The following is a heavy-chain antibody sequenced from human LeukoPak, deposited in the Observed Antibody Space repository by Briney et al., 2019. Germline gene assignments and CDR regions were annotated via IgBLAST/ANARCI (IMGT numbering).Heavy chain of an antibody. V-gene: IGHV3-30-3*01. D-gene: IGHD1-1*01. Sequence: GGSLRLSCAASGFTFSSYAMHWVRQAPGKGLEWVAVISYDGSKKHYADSVKGRFTISRDNSKNTVYLQMNSLRAEDTAVYYCARGGPQTGTTWYMDVWGKGTTVTVSS. CDR1: GFTFSSYA. CDR2: ISYDGSKK. J-gene: IGHJ6*03. CDR3: ARGGPQTGTTWYMDV.